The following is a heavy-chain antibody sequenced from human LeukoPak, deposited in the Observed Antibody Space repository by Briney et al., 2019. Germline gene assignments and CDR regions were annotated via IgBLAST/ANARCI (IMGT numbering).Heavy chain of an antibody. CDR1: GGTFSSYA. J-gene: IGHJ4*02. D-gene: IGHD1-26*01. Sequence: GASVKVSCKASGGTFSSYAISWVRRAPGQGLEWMGGIIPIFGTANYAQKFQGRVTITTDESTSTAYMELSSLRSEDTAVYYCARTSGGYLPFDYWGQGTLVTVSS. CDR2: IIPIFGTA. V-gene: IGHV1-69*05. CDR3: ARTSGGYLPFDY.